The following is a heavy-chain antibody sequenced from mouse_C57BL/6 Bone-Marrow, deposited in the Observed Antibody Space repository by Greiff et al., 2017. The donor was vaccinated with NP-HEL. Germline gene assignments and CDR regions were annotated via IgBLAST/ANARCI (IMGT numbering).Heavy chain of an antibody. CDR3: ARRAKIYYDYDRVYFDY. CDR1: GYSFTGYY. CDR2: INPSTGGT. Sequence: VQLQQSGPELVKPGASVKISCKASGYSFTGYYMNWVKQSPEKSLEWIGEINPSTGGTTYNQKFKAKATLTVDKSSSTAYMQLKRLTSEDSAVYYFARRAKIYYDYDRVYFDYWGQGTTLTASS. J-gene: IGHJ2*01. D-gene: IGHD2-4*01. V-gene: IGHV1-42*01.